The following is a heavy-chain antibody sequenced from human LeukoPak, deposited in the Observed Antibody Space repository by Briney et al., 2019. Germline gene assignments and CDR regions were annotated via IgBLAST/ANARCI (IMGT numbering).Heavy chain of an antibody. J-gene: IGHJ3*02. CDR3: ARQRRSTTVVDAFDI. V-gene: IGHV3-48*03. CDR2: ISSSGSPI. CDR1: GFTFSSYD. D-gene: IGHD4-23*01. Sequence: PGGSLRLSCAAPGFTFSSYDMNWVRQAPGKGLEWVSYISSSGSPIYYADSVKGRLTISRDNAKNSLYLQMNSLRAEDTAVYYCARQRRSTTVVDAFDIWGHGTMVTVSS.